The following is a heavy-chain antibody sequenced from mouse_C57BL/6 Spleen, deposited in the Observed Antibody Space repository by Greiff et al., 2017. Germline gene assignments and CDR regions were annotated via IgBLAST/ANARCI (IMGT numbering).Heavy chain of an antibody. Sequence: QVQLQQSGAELVRPGTSVKVSCKASGYAFTNYLIEWVKQRPGQGLEWIGVINPGSGGTNYNEKFKGKATLTADKSSSTAYMQLSSLTSEDSAVYFCARSGSPYYGNYGYFDVWGTGTTVTVSS. J-gene: IGHJ1*03. D-gene: IGHD2-10*01. CDR2: INPGSGGT. CDR1: GYAFTNYL. CDR3: ARSGSPYYGNYGYFDV. V-gene: IGHV1-54*01.